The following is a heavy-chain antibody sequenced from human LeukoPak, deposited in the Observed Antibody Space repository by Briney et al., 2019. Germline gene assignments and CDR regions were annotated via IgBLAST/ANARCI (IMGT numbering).Heavy chain of an antibody. D-gene: IGHD3-22*01. CDR2: ISAYNGNT. Sequence: ASVKVSCKASGYTFTSYGISWVRQAPGQGLEWMGWISAYNGNTNYAQKFQGRVTMTRDTSISTAYMELSRLRSDDMAVYYCARDLRNYYDSSGYYVYWGQGTLVTVSS. CDR1: GYTFTSYG. J-gene: IGHJ4*02. V-gene: IGHV1-18*03. CDR3: ARDLRNYYDSSGYYVY.